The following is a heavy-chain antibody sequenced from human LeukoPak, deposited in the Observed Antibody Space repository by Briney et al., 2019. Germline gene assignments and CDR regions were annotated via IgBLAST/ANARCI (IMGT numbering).Heavy chain of an antibody. CDR1: GFTFSSYS. D-gene: IGHD3-10*01. CDR2: ISSTGTYM. V-gene: IGHV3-21*04. CDR3: ARGDYGSGSYSEYFQH. J-gene: IGHJ1*01. Sequence: GGSLRLSCAASGFTFSSYSMNWVRQAPGKGLEWVSSISSTGTYMYYADSVKGRFTISRDNAKNSLYLQMNSLRAEDTAVYYCARGDYGSGSYSEYFQHWGQGTLVTVSS.